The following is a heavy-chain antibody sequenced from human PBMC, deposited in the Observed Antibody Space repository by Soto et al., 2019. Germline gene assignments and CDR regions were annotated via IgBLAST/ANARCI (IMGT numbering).Heavy chain of an antibody. CDR2: INSDGSST. J-gene: IGHJ4*02. V-gene: IGHV3-74*01. CDR3: ASSPPLGYCSSTSCRDY. Sequence: EVQLVESGGGLVQPGGSLRLSCAASGFTFSSYWMHWVRQAPGKGLVWVSRINSDGSSTSYADSAKGRFTISRDNAKNTLYLQMNSLRAEDTAVYYCASSPPLGYCSSTSCRDYWGQGTLVTVSS. CDR1: GFTFSSYW. D-gene: IGHD2-2*01.